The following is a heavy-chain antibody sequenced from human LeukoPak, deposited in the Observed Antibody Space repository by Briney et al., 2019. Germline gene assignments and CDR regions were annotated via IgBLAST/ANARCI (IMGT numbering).Heavy chain of an antibody. CDR2: ISSSSSYI. D-gene: IGHD6-13*01. CDR1: GFTFSSYS. J-gene: IGHJ4*02. V-gene: IGHV3-21*01. CDR3: ARDHRSSSWTFDY. Sequence: GGSLRLSCAASGFTFSSYSMTWVRQAPGKGLEWVSSISSSSSYIYYADSVKGRFTISRDNAKNSLYLQMNSLRAEDTAVYYCARDHRSSSWTFDYWGQGTLVTVSS.